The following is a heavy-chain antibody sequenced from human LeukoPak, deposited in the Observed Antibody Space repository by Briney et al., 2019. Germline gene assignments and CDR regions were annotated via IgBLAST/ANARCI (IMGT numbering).Heavy chain of an antibody. D-gene: IGHD3-22*01. CDR2: INHSGST. CDR3: ARTYYYDSSLFDP. CDR1: GGSFSGYY. J-gene: IGHJ5*02. Sequence: SETLSLTCAVYGGSFSGYYWSWIRQPPRKGLEWIGEINHSGSTNYNPSLKSRVTISVDTSKNQFSLKLSSVTAADTAVYYCARTYYYDSSLFDPWGQGTLVTVSS. V-gene: IGHV4-34*01.